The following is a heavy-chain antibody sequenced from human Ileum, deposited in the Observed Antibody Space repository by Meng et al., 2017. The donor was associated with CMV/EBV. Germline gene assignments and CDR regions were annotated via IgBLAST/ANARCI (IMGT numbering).Heavy chain of an antibody. V-gene: IGHV2-5*01. CDR3: AHTAGWLSFH. J-gene: IGHJ1*01. D-gene: IGHD5-24*01. CDR2: LYWTGDN. Sequence: QITLKESGPTLVKPTQTLTLTCNFSGFSLSDADVGVAWIRQPPGKTLEWLALLYWTGDNHYSPSLKSRLTISKDTSKNPVFLSMTNMDPLDTGTYYCAHTAGWLSFHWGPGALVTVSS. CDR1: GFSLSDADVG.